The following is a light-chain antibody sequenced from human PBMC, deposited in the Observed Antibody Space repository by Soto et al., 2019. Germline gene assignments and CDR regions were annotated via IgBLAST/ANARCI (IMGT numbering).Light chain of an antibody. J-gene: IGKJ1*01. CDR3: LQDYNYPRT. V-gene: IGKV1-6*01. CDR1: QGISSD. CDR2: AAS. Sequence: IQFTQSPSFLSASVGDRVTITCRASQGISSDLAWYQQNPGKAPKLLIYAASSLQSGVPSRFSGSGSGTDFTLTISSLQPEDFATYYCLQDYNYPRTFGQGTKVDI.